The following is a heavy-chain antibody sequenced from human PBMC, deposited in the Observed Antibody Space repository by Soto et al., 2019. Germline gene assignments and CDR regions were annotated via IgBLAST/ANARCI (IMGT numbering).Heavy chain of an antibody. CDR1: GGTFSSYA. D-gene: IGHD3-22*01. J-gene: IGHJ5*02. CDR2: IIPIFGTA. V-gene: IGHV1-69*13. CDR3: ARGGLFYYDSSGYYSRGFDP. Sequence: EASVKVSCKASGGTFSSYAISWVRQAPGQGLEWMGGIIPIFGTANYAQKFQGRVTITADESTSTAYMELSSLRSEDTAVYYCARGGLFYYDSSGYYSRGFDPWGQGTLVTVSS.